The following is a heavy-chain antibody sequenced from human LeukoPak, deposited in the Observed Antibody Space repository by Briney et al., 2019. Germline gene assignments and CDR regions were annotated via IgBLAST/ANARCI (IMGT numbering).Heavy chain of an antibody. CDR1: GLTFSSYW. D-gene: IGHD6-13*01. V-gene: IGHV3-74*01. CDR2: ISSDGSST. CDR3: AKDRIAAATQYYFDY. J-gene: IGHJ4*02. Sequence: GGSLRLSCAASGLTFSSYWMHWVRQAPGKGLVWVSRISSDGSSTNYADSVKGRFTISRDNSKNTLYLQMNSLRAEDTAVYYCAKDRIAAATQYYFDYWGQGTLVTVSS.